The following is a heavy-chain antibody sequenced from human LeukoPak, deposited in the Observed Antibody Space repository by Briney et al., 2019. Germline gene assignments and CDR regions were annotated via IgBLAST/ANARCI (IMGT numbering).Heavy chain of an antibody. CDR3: ARDRDGSGNQGSAFDI. Sequence: SETLSLTCAVSRASISRGPYSWSWIRQPPGKGLEWIGYIYDSGSAYYNPSLKSRVALSIDRSRNQSSLELASVTAADTAVYYCARDRDGSGNQGSAFDIWGQGTMVTVSS. CDR2: IYDSGSA. V-gene: IGHV4-30-2*01. CDR1: RASISRGPYS. J-gene: IGHJ3*02. D-gene: IGHD3-10*01.